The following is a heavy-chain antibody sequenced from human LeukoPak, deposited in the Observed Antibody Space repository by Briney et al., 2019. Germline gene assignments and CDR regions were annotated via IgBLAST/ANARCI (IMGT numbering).Heavy chain of an antibody. D-gene: IGHD4-17*01. CDR2: INSNSADT. J-gene: IGHJ6*03. CDR1: GYSFIDYY. V-gene: IGHV1-2*02. Sequence: ASVKVSCKTSGYSFIDYYIHWVRQAPGQGLEWMGWINSNSADTNYAQNFQGRVTMTRDTSISTAYMELSSLRSEDTAVYYCGRAGASNNDYGDFYYYYYMDVWGKGTTVTIS. CDR3: GRAGASNNDYGDFYYYYYMDV.